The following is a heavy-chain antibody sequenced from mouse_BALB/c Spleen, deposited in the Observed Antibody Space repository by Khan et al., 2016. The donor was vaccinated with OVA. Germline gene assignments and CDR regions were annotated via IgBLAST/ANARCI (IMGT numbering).Heavy chain of an antibody. V-gene: IGHV2-6-1*01. CDR1: GFSLTNYG. J-gene: IGHJ4*01. CDR2: IWSDGST. Sequence: VQLKESGPGLVAPSQSLSITCTISGFSLTNYGVHWVRQPPGKGLEWLVVIWSDGSTTYNSALKSRLIINKDNSKSQVFLKMNSLQTDDTAMYFCARQPYYHYNVMDYWGQGTSVTVSS. CDR3: ARQPYYHYNVMDY. D-gene: IGHD2-10*01.